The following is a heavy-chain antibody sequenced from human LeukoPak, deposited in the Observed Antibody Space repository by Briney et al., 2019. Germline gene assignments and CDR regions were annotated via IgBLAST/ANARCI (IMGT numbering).Heavy chain of an antibody. CDR1: GDSISSNSAA. CDR3: ARDEIRGCSATTCYSDWFDP. Sequence: SQTLPLTCAISGDSISSNSAAWNWIRQSPSRGLEWLGRTYTESKWYNDYAVSVKSRIIINPDTSKNQFSLQLNSVTPEDTAVYYCARDEIRGCSATTCYSDWFDPWGQGTLVTVSS. V-gene: IGHV6-1*01. J-gene: IGHJ5*02. CDR2: TYTESKWYN. D-gene: IGHD2-15*01.